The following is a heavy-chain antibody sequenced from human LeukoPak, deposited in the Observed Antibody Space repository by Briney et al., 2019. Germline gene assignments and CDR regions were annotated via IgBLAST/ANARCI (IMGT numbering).Heavy chain of an antibody. Sequence: ASVKVSCKASGYTFTGYYMHWVRQAPGQGLEWMGWINPNSGGTNYAQKFQGRVTMTRDTSISTAYMELSRLRSDDTAVYYRATWGIIAAAGSGNWFDPWGQGTLVTVSS. J-gene: IGHJ5*02. CDR2: INPNSGGT. D-gene: IGHD6-13*01. V-gene: IGHV1-2*02. CDR1: GYTFTGYY. CDR3: ATWGIIAAAGSGNWFDP.